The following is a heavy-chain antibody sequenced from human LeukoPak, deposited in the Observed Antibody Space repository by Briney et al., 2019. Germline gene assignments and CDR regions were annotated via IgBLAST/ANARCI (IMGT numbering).Heavy chain of an antibody. V-gene: IGHV4-59*01. CDR3: ARAEYSSSWDYYYYYGMDV. CDR2: IYYSGST. J-gene: IGHJ6*02. Sequence: SETLSLTCTVSGGSTSSYYWSWIRQPPGKGREWIGYIYYSGSTNYNPPLKSRVTISVDTSKNQFSLKLSSVTAADTAVYYCARAEYSSSWDYYYYYGMDVWGQGTTVTVSS. D-gene: IGHD6-13*01. CDR1: GGSTSSYY.